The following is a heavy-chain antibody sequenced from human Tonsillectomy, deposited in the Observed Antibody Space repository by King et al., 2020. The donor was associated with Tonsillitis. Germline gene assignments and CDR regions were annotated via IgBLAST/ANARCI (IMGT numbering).Heavy chain of an antibody. CDR2: IYTSGST. V-gene: IGHV4-4*07. Sequence: VQLQESGPGLVKPSETLSLTCTVSGGSISSYYWSWIRPPAGKGLEWIGRIYTSGSTNYNPSLKSRVTMSVDTSKNQFSLKLSSVTAADTAVYYCARVIVVPAAMSIYYYMDVWGKGTTVTVSS. CDR1: GGSISSYY. J-gene: IGHJ6*03. D-gene: IGHD2-2*01. CDR3: ARVIVVPAAMSIYYYMDV.